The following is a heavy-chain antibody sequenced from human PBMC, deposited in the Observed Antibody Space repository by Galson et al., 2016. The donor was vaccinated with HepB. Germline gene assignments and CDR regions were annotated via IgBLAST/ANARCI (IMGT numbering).Heavy chain of an antibody. CDR1: GGTFNSQS. CDR3: TRVSRAYQLPGSERFDP. J-gene: IGHJ5*02. V-gene: IGHV1-69*13. Sequence: SVKVSCKASGGTFNSQSFSWVRQAPGQGLEWMGRIIPIFGAPNYAQKFQGRVTITADESTSTAYMELSSLRSEDTAVYYCTRVSRAYQLPGSERFDPWGQGTLVTVSS. D-gene: IGHD2-2*01. CDR2: IIPIFGAP.